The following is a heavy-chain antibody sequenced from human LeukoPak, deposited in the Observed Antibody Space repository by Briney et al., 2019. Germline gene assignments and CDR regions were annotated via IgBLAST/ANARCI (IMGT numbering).Heavy chain of an antibody. D-gene: IGHD3-10*01. CDR2: IYYSGST. CDR1: GGSISSYY. V-gene: IGHV4-59*08. Sequence: ASETLSLTCTVSGGSISSYYWSWIRQPPGKGLEWIGYIYYSGSTNYNPSLKSRVTISVDTSKNQFSLKLSSVTAADTAVYYCARHRGSFGELGAFDIWGQGTMVTVSS. CDR3: ARHRGSFGELGAFDI. J-gene: IGHJ3*02.